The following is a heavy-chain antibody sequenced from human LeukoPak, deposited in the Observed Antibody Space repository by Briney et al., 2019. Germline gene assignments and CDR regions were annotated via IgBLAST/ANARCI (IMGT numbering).Heavy chain of an antibody. D-gene: IGHD2-15*01. J-gene: IGHJ4*02. CDR3: ARRYCSGGSCYSGANY. CDR2: VSGSGGGT. CDR1: GFTFSTYS. Sequence: PGGSLRLSCAASGFTFSTYSMNWVRQAPGKGLEWVSAVSGSGGGTYYADSVKGRFTISRDNSKNTLYLQMISLRVEDTALYYCARRYCSGGSCYSGANYWGQGTLVTVSS. V-gene: IGHV3-23*01.